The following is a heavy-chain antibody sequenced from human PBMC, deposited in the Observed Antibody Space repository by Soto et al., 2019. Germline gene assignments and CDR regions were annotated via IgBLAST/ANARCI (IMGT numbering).Heavy chain of an antibody. V-gene: IGHV4-30-4*01. CDR1: GGSISSGDYY. D-gene: IGHD6-13*01. Sequence: PSETLSLTCTVSGGSISSGDYYWSWIRQPPGKGLEWIGYIYYSGSTYYNPSLKSRVTITVNTSKNQFSMKLSSVNATDTAVYYCARGGPPSINSSSWYYWFDPWGQGTLVT. CDR2: IYYSGST. CDR3: ARGGPPSINSSSWYYWFDP. J-gene: IGHJ5*02.